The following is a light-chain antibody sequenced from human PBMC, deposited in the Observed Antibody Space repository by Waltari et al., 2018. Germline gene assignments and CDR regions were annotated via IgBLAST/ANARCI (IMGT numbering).Light chain of an antibody. CDR3: QQSYSTPYT. CDR2: AAS. V-gene: IGKV1-39*01. J-gene: IGKJ2*01. CDR1: PTTSFY. Sequence: IQVTQSPTPLSASAGDRGTLTCRASPTTSFYLNWYQQKPGKAPRLLIYAASSLQSGVPSRFSGSGSGTDFSLTISSLQPEDFAVYYCQQSYSTPYTFGQGTKLEIK.